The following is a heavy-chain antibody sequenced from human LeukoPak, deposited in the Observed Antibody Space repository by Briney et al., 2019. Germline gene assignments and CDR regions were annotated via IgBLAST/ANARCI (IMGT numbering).Heavy chain of an antibody. Sequence: SETLSLTCTVSGGSISSYYWSWIRQPPGKGLEWIGYIYYSGSTNYNPSLKSRVTISVDTSKNQFSLKLSSVTAADTAVYYCARDGVGTVGIPHYFDYWGRGTLVTVSS. CDR2: IYYSGST. CDR3: ARDGVGTVGIPHYFDY. J-gene: IGHJ4*02. V-gene: IGHV4-59*01. CDR1: GGSISSYY. D-gene: IGHD1-7*01.